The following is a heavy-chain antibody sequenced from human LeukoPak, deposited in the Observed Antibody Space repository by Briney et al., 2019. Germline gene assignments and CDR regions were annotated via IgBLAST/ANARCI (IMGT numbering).Heavy chain of an antibody. CDR1: GDSISSYY. Sequence: SETLSLTCTVSGDSISSYYWGWIRQPPGKGLEGVGYIYTSGSTNYNPSLKSRVTISVDTSKNQFSLKLSSVTAADTAVYYCARLAAAGRLDYWGRGTLVTVSS. D-gene: IGHD6-13*01. CDR2: IYTSGST. V-gene: IGHV4-4*09. CDR3: ARLAAAGRLDY. J-gene: IGHJ4*02.